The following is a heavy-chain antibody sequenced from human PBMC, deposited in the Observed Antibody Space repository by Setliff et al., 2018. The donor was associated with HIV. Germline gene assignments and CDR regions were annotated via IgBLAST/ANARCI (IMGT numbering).Heavy chain of an antibody. D-gene: IGHD2-8*02. CDR3: ARGRCTGGTCSGRYSYLRIDV. CDR2: IHHSGRT. V-gene: IGHV4-39*07. J-gene: IGHJ6*03. CDR1: GGSISSSFYY. Sequence: PSETLSLTCTVSGGSISSSFYYWGWIRQPPGKGLEWIGEIHHSGRTEYNPSLTSRISMSVDSSKNQFSLRMSSVAAADTAVYYCARGRCTGGTCSGRYSYLRIDVWGKGTTVTVS.